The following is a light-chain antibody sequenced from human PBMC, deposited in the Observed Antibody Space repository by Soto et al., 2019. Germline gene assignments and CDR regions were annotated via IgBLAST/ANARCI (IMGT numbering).Light chain of an antibody. J-gene: IGKJ2*01. CDR1: QSVASN. CDR2: GAS. Sequence: EIVTTQSPASLSVSPGDGASLSCWASQSVASNVAWYQQKPGQGPRLLIHGASTRAAGVPARFSGSGSGTDFTLTISSLQSEDFAVYFCQQYHNWPPQYTFGQGTELQIK. V-gene: IGKV3-15*01. CDR3: QQYHNWPPQYT.